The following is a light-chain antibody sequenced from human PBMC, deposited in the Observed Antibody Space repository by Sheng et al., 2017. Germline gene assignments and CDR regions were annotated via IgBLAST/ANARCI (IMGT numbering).Light chain of an antibody. CDR3: QQYGSSLRT. CDR2: GAS. V-gene: IGKV3-20*01. Sequence: IVVTQSPGTLSLSPGERATLSCMTSESISSYLAWYQLRPGQAPRLLIYGASIRAAGIPDRFSASGSGSDFTLTISRLEPEDFAVYFCQQYGSSLRTFGQGTKVEIK. CDR1: ESISSY. J-gene: IGKJ1*01.